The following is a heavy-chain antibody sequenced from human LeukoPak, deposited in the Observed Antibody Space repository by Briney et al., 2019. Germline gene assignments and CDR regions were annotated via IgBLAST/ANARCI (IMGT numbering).Heavy chain of an antibody. V-gene: IGHV3-23*01. J-gene: IGHJ3*02. CDR2: FSGSGGST. CDR3: AKSGAARFDI. D-gene: IGHD6-6*01. CDR1: GFTFSSYA. Sequence: GGSLRLSCAASGFTFSSYAMSWVRQAPGKGLEWVSAFSGSGGSTCYAASVKGRFTISRDNSKNTLYLQMNSLRAEDAAVYYCAKSGAARFDIWGQGTMVTVSS.